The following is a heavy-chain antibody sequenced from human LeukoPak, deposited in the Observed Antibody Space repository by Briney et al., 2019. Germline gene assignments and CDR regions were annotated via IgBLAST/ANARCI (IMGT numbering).Heavy chain of an antibody. CDR3: ASSLDWLLLPDY. D-gene: IGHD3/OR15-3a*01. CDR1: GGSVSSSSYY. V-gene: IGHV4-39*01. J-gene: IGHJ4*02. Sequence: SETLSLTCTVSGGSVSSSSYYWGWIRQPPGKGLEWIGSIYYSGSTYYNPSLKSRVTISVDTPKNQFSLKLSSVTAADTAVYYCASSLDWLLLPDYWGQGTLVTVSS. CDR2: IYYSGST.